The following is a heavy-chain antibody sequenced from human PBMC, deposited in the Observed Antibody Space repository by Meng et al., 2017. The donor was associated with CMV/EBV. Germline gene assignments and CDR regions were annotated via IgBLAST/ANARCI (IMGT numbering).Heavy chain of an antibody. CDR2: IYSGGST. D-gene: IGHD4-17*01. Sequence: GESLKISCAASRFTVSSYYMSWVRQAPGKGLEWVSVIYSGGSTYCADSVKGRFTISRDNSKNTLYLQMNSLRAEDTAVYYCARDGPYGDPLHYWGQGTLVTVSS. V-gene: IGHV3-66*02. CDR1: RFTVSSYY. J-gene: IGHJ4*02. CDR3: ARDGPYGDPLHY.